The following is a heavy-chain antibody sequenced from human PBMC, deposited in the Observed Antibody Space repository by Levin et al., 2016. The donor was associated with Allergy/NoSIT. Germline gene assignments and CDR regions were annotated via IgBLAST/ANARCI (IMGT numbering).Heavy chain of an antibody. CDR2: IYYTGTT. V-gene: IGHV4-39*01. CDR1: GGSINSNAYY. CDR3: ARQTTVTTYYYGMDV. Sequence: SETLSLTCTVSGGSINSNAYYWAWIRQPPGKGLEWIGSIYYTGTTYYNPSLKSRVAMSVDTSKTQFSLKLSSVTAADTAVYYCARQTTVTTYYYGMDVWGQGTTVIVSS. D-gene: IGHD4-17*01. J-gene: IGHJ6*02.